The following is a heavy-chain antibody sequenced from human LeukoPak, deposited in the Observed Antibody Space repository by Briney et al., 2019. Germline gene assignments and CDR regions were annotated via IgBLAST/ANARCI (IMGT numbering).Heavy chain of an antibody. CDR2: INWNGGST. CDR3: AKDPLRYNWNYGATGWFDP. CDR1: GFTFYDYG. V-gene: IGHV3-20*04. D-gene: IGHD1-7*01. J-gene: IGHJ5*02. Sequence: GGSLRLSCAASGFTFYDYGMSWVRHAPGEGLEWGSGINWNGGSTVYADSVKGRFTISRDNAKNTLYLQMNSLRAEDTAVYYCAKDPLRYNWNYGATGWFDPWGQGTLVTVSS.